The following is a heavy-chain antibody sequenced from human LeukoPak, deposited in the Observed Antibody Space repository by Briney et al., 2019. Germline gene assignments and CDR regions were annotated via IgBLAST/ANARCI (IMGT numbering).Heavy chain of an antibody. Sequence: GGSLRLSCAASGFTFSSYGMHWVRQAPGKGLEWVAVIWYDGSNKYYADSVKGRFTISRDNSKNTLYLQMNSLRAEDTAVYYCARVKGGFSSGGWFDPWGQGTLVTVSS. V-gene: IGHV3-33*01. J-gene: IGHJ5*02. CDR1: GFTFSSYG. CDR2: IWYDGSNK. CDR3: ARVKGGFSSGGWFDP. D-gene: IGHD6-6*01.